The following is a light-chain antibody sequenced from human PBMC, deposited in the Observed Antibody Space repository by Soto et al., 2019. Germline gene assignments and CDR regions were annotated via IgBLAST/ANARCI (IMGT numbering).Light chain of an antibody. CDR3: QQYNHWPPLT. V-gene: IGKV3-15*01. J-gene: IGKJ4*01. Sequence: EIVMTQSPATLSVSPGERATLSCRASQSVGRNLAWYQQKPGQAPRLLIYGASTRATGIPARFSGSGSGTEFTLTISSLQSEDLAIYSCQQYNHWPPLTFGGGTKVEIK. CDR1: QSVGRN. CDR2: GAS.